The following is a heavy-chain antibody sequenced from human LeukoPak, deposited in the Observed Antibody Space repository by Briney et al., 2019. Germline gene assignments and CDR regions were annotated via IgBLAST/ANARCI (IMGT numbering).Heavy chain of an antibody. CDR3: TGRGYSYGTVFDY. D-gene: IGHD5-18*01. CDR2: ISGSGGST. CDR1: GFTFSSYG. Sequence: GGSLRLSCAASGFTFSSYGMHWVRQAPGKGLEWVSAISGSGGSTYYADSVKGRFTISRDNSKNTLYLQMNSLRAEDTAVYYCTGRGYSYGTVFDYWGQGTLVTVSS. J-gene: IGHJ4*02. V-gene: IGHV3-23*01.